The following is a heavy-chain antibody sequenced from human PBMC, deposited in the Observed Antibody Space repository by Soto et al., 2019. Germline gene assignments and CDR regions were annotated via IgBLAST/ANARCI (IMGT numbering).Heavy chain of an antibody. CDR2: INHDGSES. V-gene: IGHV3-7*01. CDR3: ARGRRAYSGYDFHFDS. CDR1: SGYW. D-gene: IGHD5-12*01. Sequence: EVQVVESGGGLVQPGGSLRLSCAAFSGYWMTWVRQAPGKGLEWMANINHDGSESHYVDSVKGRFTISRDNAKNSVSVQMNSLRVEDTAVYYCARGRRAYSGYDFHFDSWGQGTLVTVSS. J-gene: IGHJ4*02.